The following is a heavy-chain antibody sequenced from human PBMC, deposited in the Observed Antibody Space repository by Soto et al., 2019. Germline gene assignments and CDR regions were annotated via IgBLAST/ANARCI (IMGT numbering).Heavy chain of an antibody. Sequence: EVRLVESGGGLVKPGGSLRLSCAASGFTFNKYSMNWVRQAPGKGLEWVSSITRKTGDQYYADSVKGRCSISRDNTKNSLSLQVTSLGDEDTAVYYCARDLMPNDRGLGDLAYWGQGTLVTVSS. J-gene: IGHJ4*02. D-gene: IGHD3-22*01. CDR3: ARDLMPNDRGLGDLAY. CDR2: ITRKTGDQ. CDR1: GFTFNKYS. V-gene: IGHV3-21*06.